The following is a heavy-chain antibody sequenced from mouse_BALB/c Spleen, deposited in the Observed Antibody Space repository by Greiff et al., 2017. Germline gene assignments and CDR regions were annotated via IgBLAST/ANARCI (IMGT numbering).Heavy chain of an antibody. V-gene: IGHV5-6*01. Sequence: EVQLVESGGDLVKPGGSLKLSCAASGFTFSSYGMSWVRQTPDKRLEWVATISSGGSYTYYPDSVKGRFTISRDNAKNTLYLQMSSLKSEDTAMYYCARRYDYDGETWFAYWGQGTLVTVSA. CDR3: ARRYDYDGETWFAY. J-gene: IGHJ3*01. CDR1: GFTFSSYG. CDR2: ISSGGSYT. D-gene: IGHD2-4*01.